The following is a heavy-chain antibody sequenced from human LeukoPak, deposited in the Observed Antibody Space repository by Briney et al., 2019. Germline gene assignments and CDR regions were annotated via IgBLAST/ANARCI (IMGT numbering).Heavy chain of an antibody. Sequence: SETLSLTCAVYGGSFSGYYWSWIRQPPGKRLEWIGEINHSGSTNYNPSLKSRVTISVDTSKNQFSLKLSSVTAADTAVYYCARFRYYGGRYQLQYYYGMDVWGQGTTVTVSS. D-gene: IGHD2-2*01. CDR2: INHSGST. CDR1: GGSFSGYY. CDR3: ARFRYYGGRYQLQYYYGMDV. J-gene: IGHJ6*02. V-gene: IGHV4-34*01.